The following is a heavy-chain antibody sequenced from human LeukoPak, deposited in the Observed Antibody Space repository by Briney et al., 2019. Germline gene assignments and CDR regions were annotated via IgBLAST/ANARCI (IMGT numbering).Heavy chain of an antibody. D-gene: IGHD3-22*01. CDR1: GFTFSSYA. J-gene: IGHJ3*02. Sequence: GGSLRLSCAASGFTFSSYAMSWVRQAPGKGLEWVSAISVSGGSTYYADSVKGRFTISRDSSKNTLYLQMNSLRAEDTAVYYCAKDQRGITMIVVGILGAFDIWGQGTMVTVSS. V-gene: IGHV3-23*01. CDR2: ISVSGGST. CDR3: AKDQRGITMIVVGILGAFDI.